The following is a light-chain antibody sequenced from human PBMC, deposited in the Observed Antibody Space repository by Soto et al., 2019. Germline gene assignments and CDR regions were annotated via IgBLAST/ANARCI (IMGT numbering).Light chain of an antibody. CDR1: QSLSGNY. J-gene: IGKJ2*03. V-gene: IGKV3-20*01. CDR2: GAS. CDR3: QQYGTSPYS. Sequence: EIVLTQSPGTLSLSPGERATLSCRASQSLSGNYLAWYQQRPGQAPRLLIFGASNRATGIPDTFSGSGSGTDFTLTINRLEPEDFAVYYCQQYGTSPYSFGQGTKLEIK.